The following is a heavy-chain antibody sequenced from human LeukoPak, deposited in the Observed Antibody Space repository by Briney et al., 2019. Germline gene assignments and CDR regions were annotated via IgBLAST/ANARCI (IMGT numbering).Heavy chain of an antibody. D-gene: IGHD3-10*01. Sequence: SGGSLRLSCAASGFTFSNYAMTWVRQAPGMGLEWVSSISGSGSSSYYADSVKGRFTVSRDNSKSTLHLQMNSLRAEDTAVYYCAKDSLYNVVDYWGQGTLVAVSS. J-gene: IGHJ4*02. CDR1: GFTFSNYA. V-gene: IGHV3-23*01. CDR3: AKDSLYNVVDY. CDR2: ISGSGSSS.